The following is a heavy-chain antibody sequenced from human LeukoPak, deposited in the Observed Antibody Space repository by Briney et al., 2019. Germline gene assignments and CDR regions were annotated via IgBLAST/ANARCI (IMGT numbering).Heavy chain of an antibody. Sequence: GGSLRLSCAASGFPFRSYAMSWVRQAPGKGLEWISVISESGGRTYYADSVKGRFTISTDNSKNTLYLQMNSLRAEDTAVYYCAKDLNYYDSSGYYEDYWGQGTLVTVSS. J-gene: IGHJ4*02. CDR3: AKDLNYYDSSGYYEDY. CDR1: GFPFRSYA. D-gene: IGHD3-22*01. V-gene: IGHV3-23*01. CDR2: ISESGGRT.